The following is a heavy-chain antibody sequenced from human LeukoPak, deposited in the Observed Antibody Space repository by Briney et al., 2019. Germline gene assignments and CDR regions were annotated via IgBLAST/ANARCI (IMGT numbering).Heavy chain of an antibody. CDR2: KYYSGST. CDR1: GVSISSYY. J-gene: IGHJ5*02. Sequence: SETLSLTCTVSGVSISSYYWSWIRQPPGKGLEWIGYKYYSGSTNYNPSLRSRVTISVDTSKNQFALKLSSVTAADTAVYYCARAFRMYALHNWFDPWGQGTRVIVSS. CDR3: ARAFRMYALHNWFDP. V-gene: IGHV4-59*01. D-gene: IGHD2-8*01.